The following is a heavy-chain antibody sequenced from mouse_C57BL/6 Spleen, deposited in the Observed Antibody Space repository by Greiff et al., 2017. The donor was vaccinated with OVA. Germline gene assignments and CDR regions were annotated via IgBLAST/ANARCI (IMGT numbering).Heavy chain of an antibody. J-gene: IGHJ4*01. CDR2: IYPGDGDT. CDR1: GYAFSSSW. V-gene: IGHV1-82*01. Sequence: QVQLKQSGPELVKPGASVKISCKASGYAFSSSWMNWVKQRPGKGLEWIGRIYPGDGDTNYNGKFKGKATLTADKSSSTAYMQLSSLTSEDSAVYFCARGGLRRGDYYAMDYWGQGTSVTVSS. D-gene: IGHD2-4*01. CDR3: ARGGLRRGDYYAMDY.